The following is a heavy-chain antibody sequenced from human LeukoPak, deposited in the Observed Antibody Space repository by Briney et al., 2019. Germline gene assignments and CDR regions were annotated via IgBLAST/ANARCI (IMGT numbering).Heavy chain of an antibody. D-gene: IGHD6-19*01. V-gene: IGHV1-2*04. CDR3: AREMYRIAVAARSAAFDI. CDR1: GYTSTGYY. Sequence: ASVKVSCKASGYTSTGYYMHWVRQAPGQGLEWMGWINPNSGGTNYAQKFQGWVTMTRDTSISTAYMELSRLRSDDTAVYYCAREMYRIAVAARSAAFDIWGQGTMVTVSS. J-gene: IGHJ3*02. CDR2: INPNSGGT.